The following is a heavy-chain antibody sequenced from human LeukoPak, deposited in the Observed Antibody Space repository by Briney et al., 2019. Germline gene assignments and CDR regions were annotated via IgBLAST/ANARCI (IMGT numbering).Heavy chain of an antibody. Sequence: SETLSLTCTVSSGSISSSTYYWSWIRQPPGKGLEWIGSIYYSGSTYYNPSLKSRTTVSVDTSKNQFSLKLSSVTAADTAVYYCVRGSTLRHYQYWGQGTLVTVSS. D-gene: IGHD3-16*01. J-gene: IGHJ4*02. CDR3: VRGSTLRHYQY. V-gene: IGHV4-39*01. CDR1: SGSISSSTYY. CDR2: IYYSGST.